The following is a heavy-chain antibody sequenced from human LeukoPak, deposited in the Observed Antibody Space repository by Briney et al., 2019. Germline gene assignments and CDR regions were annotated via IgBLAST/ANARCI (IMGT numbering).Heavy chain of an antibody. Sequence: SETLSLTCSVSGGSISSSTYYWGWIRQPPGKGLEWIGTIYYSGSTYYNPSLKSRLTISVYTSKNQFSLKLSSVTAADTAVYYCARHGRYYDTYPSPDFDYWGQGTLVTVSS. J-gene: IGHJ4*02. D-gene: IGHD3-22*01. CDR1: GGSISSSTYY. V-gene: IGHV4-39*01. CDR2: IYYSGST. CDR3: ARHGRYYDTYPSPDFDY.